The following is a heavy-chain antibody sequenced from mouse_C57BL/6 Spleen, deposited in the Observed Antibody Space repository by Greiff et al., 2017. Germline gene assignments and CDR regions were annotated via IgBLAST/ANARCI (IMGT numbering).Heavy chain of an antibody. V-gene: IGHV1-59*01. CDR1: GYTFTSYW. CDR3: ARSGTTIVARDFAD. J-gene: IGHJ2*01. CDR2: IDPSDSYT. Sequence: QVQLQQPGAELVRPGTSVKLSCKASGYTFTSYWMHWVKQRPGQGLEWIGVIDPSDSYTNYNQKFKGKATLTVDTSSSTAYMQLSSLTSEDSAVYYCARSGTTIVARDFADWGQGTTLTVA. D-gene: IGHD1-1*01.